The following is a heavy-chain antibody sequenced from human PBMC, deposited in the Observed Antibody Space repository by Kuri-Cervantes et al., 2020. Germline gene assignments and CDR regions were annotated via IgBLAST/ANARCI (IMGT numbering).Heavy chain of an antibody. J-gene: IGHJ6*03. CDR2: INHSGST. CDR3: ARDGQWLVRRYNFYMDV. Sequence: SETLSLTCTVSGGSISSSSYYWGWIRQPPGKGLEWIGEINHSGSTNYNPSLKSRVTISVDTSKNQFSLKLSSVTAADTAVYYCARDGQWLVRRYNFYMDVWGKGTTVTVSS. V-gene: IGHV4-39*07. CDR1: GGSISSSSYY. D-gene: IGHD6-19*01.